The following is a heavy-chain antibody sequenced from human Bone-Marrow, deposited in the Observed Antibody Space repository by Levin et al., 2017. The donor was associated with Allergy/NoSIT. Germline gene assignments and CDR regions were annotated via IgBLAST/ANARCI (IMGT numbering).Heavy chain of an antibody. V-gene: IGHV3-30*18. CDR1: GFTFNSYG. CDR2: ISVDGSDK. D-gene: IGHD3-3*02. J-gene: IGHJ6*02. CDR3: AKDIFGWNNKHYYGMDV. Sequence: PGGSLRLSCAASGFTFNSYGIHWVRQAPGKGLEWVAVISVDGSDKYYAASVKGRFTISRDNSKNTLYLQMNSLRAEDTAVYYCAKDIFGWNNKHYYGMDVWGQGTTVTVSS.